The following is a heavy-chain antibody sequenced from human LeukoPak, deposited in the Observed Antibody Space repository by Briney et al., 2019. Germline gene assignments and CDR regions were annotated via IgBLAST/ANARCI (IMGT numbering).Heavy chain of an antibody. Sequence: SETLSLTCAVSGGSISSGGFSWSWIRQPPGKGLEWIGYIYHSGTTYNNPSLLSRVTISVDRSKNQFSLKLSSVTAADTAVYYCARDPDSRLVRAFDIWGQGTMVTVSS. CDR1: GGSISSGGFS. D-gene: IGHD3-22*01. CDR2: IYHSGTT. J-gene: IGHJ3*02. V-gene: IGHV4-30-2*01. CDR3: ARDPDSRLVRAFDI.